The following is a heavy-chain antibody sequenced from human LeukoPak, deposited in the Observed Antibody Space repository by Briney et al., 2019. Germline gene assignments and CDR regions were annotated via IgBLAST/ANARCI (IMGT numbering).Heavy chain of an antibody. D-gene: IGHD1-20*01. CDR3: STLTSRGLSDS. CDR1: GFTVSFYA. Sequence: GGSLRLSCAASGFTVSFYAMNWVRQAPGKGLEWVGRIKSKADGETIDYAAPVKGRFTFSRDDSKNMLYLQMNSLKSEDTAVYYCSTLTSRGLSDSWGQGTLVTVSS. J-gene: IGHJ4*02. CDR2: IKSKADGETI. V-gene: IGHV3-15*07.